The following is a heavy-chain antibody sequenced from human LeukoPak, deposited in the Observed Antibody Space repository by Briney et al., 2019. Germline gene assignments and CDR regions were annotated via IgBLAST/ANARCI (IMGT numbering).Heavy chain of an antibody. J-gene: IGHJ6*03. D-gene: IGHD4-11*01. Sequence: PGRSLRLSCAASGFTFDDYAMRWVRQAPGKGLEWVSGISWNSGSIGYADSVKGRFTISRDNAKNSLYLQMNSLRAEDTALYYCATQYSNYDYYYYYMDVWGKGTTVTVSS. CDR1: GFTFDDYA. CDR2: ISWNSGSI. CDR3: ATQYSNYDYYYYYMDV. V-gene: IGHV3-9*01.